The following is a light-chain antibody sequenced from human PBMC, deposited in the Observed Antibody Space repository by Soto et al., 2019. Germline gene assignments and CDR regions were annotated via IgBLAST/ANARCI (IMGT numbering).Light chain of an antibody. Sequence: DIVMTQSPDSLAVSLGERATINCKSSQSVLNSSKNKNYLAWYQQKPGQLPKLLIHWASTRESGVPDRFSGSGSGTDFTLPISSLQAEDVAVYYCQQHCSGPNTFGQGTKLEIK. CDR3: QQHCSGPNT. CDR2: WAS. J-gene: IGKJ2*01. V-gene: IGKV4-1*01. CDR1: QSVLNSSKNKNY.